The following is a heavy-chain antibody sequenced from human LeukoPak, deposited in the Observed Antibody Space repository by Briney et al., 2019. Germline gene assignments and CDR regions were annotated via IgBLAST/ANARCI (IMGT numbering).Heavy chain of an antibody. D-gene: IGHD2-21*01. CDR2: IISSGSTI. Sequence: GSLRLSCAASGFTFSDYYMSWIRQAPGKGLEWVSYIISSGSTIYYADSVKGRFTISRDNAKNSLYLQMNSLRAEDTAVYYCAILSVVVVNDAFDIWGQGTMVTVSS. V-gene: IGHV3-11*04. CDR1: GFTFSDYY. CDR3: AILSVVVVNDAFDI. J-gene: IGHJ3*02.